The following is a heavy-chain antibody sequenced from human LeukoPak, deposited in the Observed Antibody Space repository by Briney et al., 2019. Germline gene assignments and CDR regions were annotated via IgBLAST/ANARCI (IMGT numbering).Heavy chain of an antibody. CDR1: GFSFSSYG. CDR2: ISSEGSEK. J-gene: IGHJ4*02. Sequence: GGSLRLSCAASGFSFSSYGMHWVRQARGKGLEWVAVISSEGSEKFYGDSVKGRFTISRDNSENTLNLQMNSLRLEDTAVYYCAKDKGREGDYWGQGTLVTVSS. V-gene: IGHV3-30*18. CDR3: AKDKGREGDY.